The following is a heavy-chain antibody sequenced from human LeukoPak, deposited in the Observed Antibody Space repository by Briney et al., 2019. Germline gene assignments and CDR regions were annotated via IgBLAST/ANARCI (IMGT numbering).Heavy chain of an antibody. D-gene: IGHD6-13*01. CDR1: GGSISRSSYY. CDR3: ARHGSIATGAFTY. CDR2: IYYSGST. Sequence: PSETLFLTCSVSGGSISRSSYYWGWTRQPPGKGLEWIGSIYYSGSTYYNPSLKSRVTISVDTSRNQFSLKLGSVTAADTAVYYCARHGSIATGAFTYWGQGTLVTVSS. V-gene: IGHV4-39*01. J-gene: IGHJ4*02.